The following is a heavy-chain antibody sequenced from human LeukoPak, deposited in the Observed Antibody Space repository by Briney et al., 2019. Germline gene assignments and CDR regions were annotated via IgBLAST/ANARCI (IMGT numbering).Heavy chain of an antibody. CDR2: ITGTAGNT. CDR1: LFTYSNYA. D-gene: IGHD3-9*01. J-gene: IGHJ4*02. Sequence: LGASLSLSSAISLFTYSNYATIGVRSAPATGLESISFITGTAGNTYYADSVKGLFTISRDNSTNTLYLQMNCLSDEVTAVYSCAKWGDFDVLSGSYVPDFWGQGTLVTVSS. V-gene: IGHV3-23*01. CDR3: AKWGDFDVLSGSYVPDF.